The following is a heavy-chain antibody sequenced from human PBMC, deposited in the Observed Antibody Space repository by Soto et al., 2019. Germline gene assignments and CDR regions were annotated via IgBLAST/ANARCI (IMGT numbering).Heavy chain of an antibody. V-gene: IGHV1-69*01. CDR2: ITPISGTT. J-gene: IGHJ5*02. CDR1: GGTFRSYA. CDR3: ARAGT. Sequence: QVQLVQSGAEVKKPGSSMKVSCKVSGGTFRSYAINWVRQAPGQGLEWMGEITPISGTTNYAQKFQGRVTITADESTSTAYMDLSSLRHDDTAVYYCARAGTWGQASPVTVSS.